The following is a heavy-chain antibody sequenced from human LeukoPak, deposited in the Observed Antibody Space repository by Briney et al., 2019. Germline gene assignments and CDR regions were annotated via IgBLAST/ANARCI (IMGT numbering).Heavy chain of an antibody. CDR3: ARRWLGASYYFDY. V-gene: IGHV4-4*02. J-gene: IGHJ4*02. Sequence: PSGTLSLTCAVSGGSTSSSNWWSWVRQPPGKGLEWIGEIYHSGSTNYNPSLKSRVTISVDKSKNQFSLKLSSVTAADTAVYYCARRWLGASYYFDYWGQGTLVTVSS. D-gene: IGHD6-19*01. CDR1: GGSTSSSNW. CDR2: IYHSGST.